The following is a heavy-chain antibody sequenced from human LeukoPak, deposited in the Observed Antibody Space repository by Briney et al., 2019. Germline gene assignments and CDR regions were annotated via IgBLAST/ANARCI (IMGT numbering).Heavy chain of an antibody. D-gene: IGHD1-26*01. V-gene: IGHV4-59*01. Sequence: SETLSLTCTVSGGSISSYYWSWIRQPPGKGLEWIGYIFYSERPNYNPSLKSRVTISVDTSKNQFSLKLSSVTAADTAVYYCARRGGSPLGAFDIWGQGTMVTVSS. CDR3: ARRGGSPLGAFDI. J-gene: IGHJ3*02. CDR1: GGSISSYY. CDR2: IFYSERP.